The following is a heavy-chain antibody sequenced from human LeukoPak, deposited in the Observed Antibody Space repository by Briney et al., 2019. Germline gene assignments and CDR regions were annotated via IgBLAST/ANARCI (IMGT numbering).Heavy chain of an antibody. J-gene: IGHJ4*02. Sequence: GGSLRLSCAASGFTFGSYAMYWVRQAPGRGLEWLSGIFGSGGSAHYADFVKGRFTISRDNSKNTVYLQMDSLRAEDTATYYCAKTTTGYSSGRYPAWPIDYWGQGTLVTVSS. D-gene: IGHD2-15*01. CDR2: IFGSGGSA. CDR1: GFTFGSYA. CDR3: AKTTTGYSSGRYPAWPIDY. V-gene: IGHV3-23*01.